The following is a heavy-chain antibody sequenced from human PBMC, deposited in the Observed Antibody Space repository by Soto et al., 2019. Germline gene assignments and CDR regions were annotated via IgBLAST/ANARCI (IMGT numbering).Heavy chain of an antibody. CDR1: GFTFSSYS. CDR3: ARGAYYYDSSGLSY. CDR2: ISSSSSTI. J-gene: IGHJ4*02. V-gene: IGHV3-48*01. Sequence: EVQLVESGGGLVQPGGSLRLSCAASGFTFSSYSMNWVRQAPGKGLEWVSYISSSSSTIYHADSVKGRFTISRDNANNSLYLQMNSLIAEDTAVYYCARGAYYYDSSGLSYWGQGTLVTVSS. D-gene: IGHD3-22*01.